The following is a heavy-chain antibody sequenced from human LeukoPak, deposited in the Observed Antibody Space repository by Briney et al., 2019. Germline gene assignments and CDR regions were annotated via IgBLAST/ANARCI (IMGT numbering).Heavy chain of an antibody. CDR3: ARGSGSYGPDGADDYFDY. CDR1: GGSFSGYY. Sequence: PSETLSLTCAVYGGSFSGYYWSWIRQPPGKGLEWIGEINHSGSTNYNPSLKSRVTISVDTSKNQFSLKLSSVTAADTAVYYCARGSGSYGPDGADDYFDYWGQGTLVTVSS. J-gene: IGHJ4*02. D-gene: IGHD1-26*01. V-gene: IGHV4-34*01. CDR2: INHSGST.